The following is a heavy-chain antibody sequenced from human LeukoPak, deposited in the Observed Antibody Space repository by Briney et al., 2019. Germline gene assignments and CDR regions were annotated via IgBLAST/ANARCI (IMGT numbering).Heavy chain of an antibody. CDR3: ARQFKGLLDS. Sequence: SETLSLTCSVSGGAVRDSKYWTWIRKSPEKRLEWIGYISNGGSTEYNPSLKSRVTISLDTSKNQFSLKLIPMTAADRAVYYCARQFKGLLDSCGQGTLVTVSS. J-gene: IGHJ4*02. V-gene: IGHV4-59*08. CDR2: ISNGGST. CDR1: GGAVRDSKY.